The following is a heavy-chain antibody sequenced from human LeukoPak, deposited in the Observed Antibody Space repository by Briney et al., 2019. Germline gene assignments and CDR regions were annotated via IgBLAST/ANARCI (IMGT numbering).Heavy chain of an antibody. J-gene: IGHJ4*02. CDR2: IYYSGST. CDR3: ARGSQYYDFWSGPPGLDY. D-gene: IGHD3-3*01. CDR1: GGSMSSSSYY. V-gene: IGHV4-39*01. Sequence: SDTLSLTCTVSGGSMSSSSYYWGWIRQPPGKGLEWIGSIYYSGSTYYNPSLKSRVTISVDTSKNQFSLKLSSVTAADTAVYYCARGSQYYDFWSGPPGLDYWGQGTLVTVSS.